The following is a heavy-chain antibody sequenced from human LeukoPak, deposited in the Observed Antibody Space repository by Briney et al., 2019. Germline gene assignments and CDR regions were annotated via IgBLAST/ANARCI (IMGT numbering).Heavy chain of an antibody. Sequence: GASVKVSCKASGYTFTSYAMNWVRQAPGQGLEWMGWINTNTGNPTYAQGFTGRFVFSLDTSVSSAYLQISSLKAEDTAVYYCARWLTYSSSSFRVRWFDPWGQGTLVTVSS. CDR1: GYTFTSYA. J-gene: IGHJ5*02. V-gene: IGHV7-4-1*02. CDR3: ARWLTYSSSSFRVRWFDP. CDR2: INTNTGNP. D-gene: IGHD6-6*01.